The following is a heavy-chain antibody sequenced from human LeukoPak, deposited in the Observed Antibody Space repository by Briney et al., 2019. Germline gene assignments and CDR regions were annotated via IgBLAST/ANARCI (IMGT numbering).Heavy chain of an antibody. Sequence: GGSLRLSCAASGFTFSSYGMHWVRQAPGKGLEWVAVISYDGSNKYYADSVKGRFTISRDNSKNTLYLQMNSLRAEDTAVYYCAKDRDVDTAIDYWGQGTLVTVSS. CDR3: AKDRDVDTAIDY. D-gene: IGHD5-18*01. V-gene: IGHV3-30*18. CDR1: GFTFSSYG. CDR2: ISYDGSNK. J-gene: IGHJ4*02.